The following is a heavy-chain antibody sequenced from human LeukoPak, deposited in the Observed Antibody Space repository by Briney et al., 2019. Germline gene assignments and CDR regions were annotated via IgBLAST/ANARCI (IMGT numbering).Heavy chain of an antibody. D-gene: IGHD1-26*01. CDR2: ISSSGSTI. J-gene: IGHJ4*02. V-gene: IGHV3-11*04. Sequence: KPGGSLRLSCAASGFTFSDYYMSWIRQAPGKGLEWVSYISSSGSTIYYADSVKGRFTISRDNAKNSLYLQMNSLRAEDTAVYYCAKDRLIVGAAGIYFDYWGQGTLVTVSS. CDR3: AKDRLIVGAAGIYFDY. CDR1: GFTFSDYY.